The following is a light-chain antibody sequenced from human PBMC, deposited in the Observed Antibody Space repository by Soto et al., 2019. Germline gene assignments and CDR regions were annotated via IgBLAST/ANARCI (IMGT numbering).Light chain of an antibody. V-gene: IGKV3-20*01. Sequence: IVLTQSPGTLSLSPGERATLSCRASQSVSSSYLAWYQQKPGQAPRLLIYDISTRATGIPTRFSGSGSGTEFTLTISRLEPEDFAGDYCQQCGSSPWTFGQGTKVDIK. CDR1: QSVSSSY. CDR3: QQCGSSPWT. CDR2: DIS. J-gene: IGKJ1*01.